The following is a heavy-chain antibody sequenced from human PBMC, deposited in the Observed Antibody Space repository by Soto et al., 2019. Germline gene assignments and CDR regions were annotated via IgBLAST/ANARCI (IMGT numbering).Heavy chain of an antibody. D-gene: IGHD3-3*01. CDR1: GFTFNTYW. J-gene: IGHJ6*02. CDR3: TTLSITIFGVVLMEV. V-gene: IGHV3-15*07. CDR2: IKSKTDGGTT. Sequence: PGGSLRLSCAASGFTFNTYWMNWVRQAPGKGLEWVGRIKSKTDGGTTDYAAPVKGRFTISRDDSKNTLYLQMNSLKTEDTAVYYCTTLSITIFGVVLMEVWGQGTTVTVSS.